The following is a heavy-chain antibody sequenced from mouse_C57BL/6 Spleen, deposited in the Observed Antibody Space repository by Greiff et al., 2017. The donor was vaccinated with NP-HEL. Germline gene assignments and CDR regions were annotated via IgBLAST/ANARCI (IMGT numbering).Heavy chain of an antibody. CDR2: INPGSGGT. J-gene: IGHJ1*03. CDR1: GYAFTNYL. Sequence: VKLQQSGAELVRPGTSVKVSCKASGYAFTNYLIEWVKQRPGQGLEWIGVINPGSGGTNYNEKFKGKATLTADKSSSTAYMQLSSLTSEDSAVYFCARSYGSSGGYCDVWGTGTTVTVSS. D-gene: IGHD1-1*01. CDR3: ARSYGSSGGYCDV. V-gene: IGHV1-54*01.